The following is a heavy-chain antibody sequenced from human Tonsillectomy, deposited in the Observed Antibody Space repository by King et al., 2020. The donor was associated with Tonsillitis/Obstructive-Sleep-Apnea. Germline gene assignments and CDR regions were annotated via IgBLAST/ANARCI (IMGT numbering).Heavy chain of an antibody. V-gene: IGHV4-34*01. CDR1: GGSFSGYY. D-gene: IGHD2-15*01. CDR3: ARNIVVVVAATLGWFDP. J-gene: IGHJ5*02. Sequence: VQLPQWGAGLLKPSETLSLTCAVYGGSFSGYYWSWIRQPPGKGLEWIGEINHSGSTNYNPSLKSRVTISVDTSKNQFSLKLSSVTAADTAVYYCARNIVVVVAATLGWFDPWGQGTLVTVSS. CDR2: INHSGST.